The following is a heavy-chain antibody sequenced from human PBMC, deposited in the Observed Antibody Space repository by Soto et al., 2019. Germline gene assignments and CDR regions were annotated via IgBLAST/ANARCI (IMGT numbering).Heavy chain of an antibody. D-gene: IGHD3-16*01. Sequence: EVQLVESGGGLVQPGGSLRLSCAASGFTVSSNYMSWVRQAPGKGLEWVSVFYSGGSTYYADSVKGRFTISRHNSKNTLYLQMNSLRAEDTAVYYCARAGYTPNGGGYFDYWGQGTLVTVSS. CDR2: FYSGGST. V-gene: IGHV3-53*04. J-gene: IGHJ4*02. CDR3: ARAGYTPNGGGYFDY. CDR1: GFTVSSNY.